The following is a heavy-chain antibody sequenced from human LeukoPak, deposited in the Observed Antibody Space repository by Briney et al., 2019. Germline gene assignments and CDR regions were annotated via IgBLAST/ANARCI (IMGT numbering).Heavy chain of an antibody. CDR3: ARGQRITMTD. V-gene: IGHV4-34*01. CDR1: GFTFSTYA. Sequence: LRLSCGASGFTFSTYAMSWVRQPPGKGLEWIGEINHSGSTNYNPSLKSRVAISVDTSRNQFSLRLSSVTAADTAVYYCARGQRITMTDWGQGTLVTVSS. D-gene: IGHD3-22*01. J-gene: IGHJ4*02. CDR2: INHSGST.